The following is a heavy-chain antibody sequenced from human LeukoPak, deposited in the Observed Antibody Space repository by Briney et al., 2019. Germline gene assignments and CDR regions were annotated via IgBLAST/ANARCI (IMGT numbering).Heavy chain of an antibody. Sequence: GGSLRLSCAASGFTFSHFWIHWVRQAPGKGLVWVSRINSDGSDTIYADSVKGRFTSSRDNAKNILYLQMNNLRAEDTAVYYCARMTTVTTEGIWGQGTMVTVSS. D-gene: IGHD4-17*01. CDR3: ARMTTVTTEGI. CDR1: GFTFSHFW. V-gene: IGHV3-74*01. J-gene: IGHJ3*02. CDR2: INSDGSDT.